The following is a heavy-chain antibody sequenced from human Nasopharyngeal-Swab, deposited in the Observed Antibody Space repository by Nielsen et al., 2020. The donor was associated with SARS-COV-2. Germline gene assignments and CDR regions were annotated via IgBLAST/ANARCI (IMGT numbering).Heavy chain of an antibody. CDR3: AREGNYGDYPDYYYYGMDV. CDR1: GGTFSSYA. Sequence: PVKVSCKASGGTFSSYAISWVRQAPGQGLEWMGGIIPIFGTANYAQKFQGRVTITADESTSTAYMELSSLRSEDTAVYYCAREGNYGDYPDYYYYGMDVWGQGTTVTVSS. V-gene: IGHV1-69*13. D-gene: IGHD4-17*01. CDR2: IIPIFGTA. J-gene: IGHJ6*02.